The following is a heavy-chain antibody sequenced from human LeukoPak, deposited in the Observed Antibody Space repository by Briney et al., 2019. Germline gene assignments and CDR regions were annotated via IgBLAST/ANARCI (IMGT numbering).Heavy chain of an antibody. CDR2: IKTKADGGTI. CDR1: GFTFIKAW. V-gene: IGHV3-15*01. Sequence: GGSLRLSCAASGFTFIKAWLGWVRQAPGKGGEWVGRIKTKADGGTIDYAAPVKGRFTISRDDSRNTLNLQMNSLKTEDTAMYYCTEVARHDSFDIWGQGTTVTVSS. J-gene: IGHJ3*02. CDR3: TEVARHDSFDI.